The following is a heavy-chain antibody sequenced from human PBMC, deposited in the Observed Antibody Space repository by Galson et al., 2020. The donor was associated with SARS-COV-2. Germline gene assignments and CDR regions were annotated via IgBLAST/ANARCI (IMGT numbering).Heavy chain of an antibody. CDR1: GGSFSGYY. J-gene: IGHJ5*02. V-gene: IGHV4-34*01. D-gene: IGHD3-16*01. Sequence: SETLSLTCAVYGGSFSGYYWSWIRQPPGKGLEWIGEINHSGSTNCNPSLKSRVTISVDTSKNQFSLKLSSVTAADTAVYYCARGLPPPLMIRWFDPWGQGTLVTVSS. CDR2: INHSGST. CDR3: ARGLPPPLMIRWFDP.